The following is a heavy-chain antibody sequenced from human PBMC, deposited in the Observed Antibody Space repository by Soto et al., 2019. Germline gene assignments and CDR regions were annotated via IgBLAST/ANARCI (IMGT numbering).Heavy chain of an antibody. D-gene: IGHD3-10*01. CDR1: GLPLNHAC. J-gene: IGHJ6*01. CDR2: IESKADGGTA. V-gene: IGHV3-15*04. CDR3: TTWSIRMDRGVIKF. Sequence: PGGSLRLPCAASGLPLNHACKSWVRPAPWKGPEWVGRIESKADGGTADYAAPVKGRFTMSRDDSKNTVYLQMNSLKTEGTAVYYCTTWSIRMDRGVIKFWGPGTIGTGSS.